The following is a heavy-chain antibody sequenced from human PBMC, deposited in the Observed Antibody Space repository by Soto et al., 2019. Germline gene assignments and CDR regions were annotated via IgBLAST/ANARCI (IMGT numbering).Heavy chain of an antibody. J-gene: IGHJ6*02. CDR3: AGRITMVRGVVYYYYAMDV. V-gene: IGHV1-8*02. CDR2: ISAYNGNT. D-gene: IGHD3-10*01. CDR1: GHTFTSYA. Sequence: ASVKVSCKASGHTFTSYAMHWVRQAPGQGLEWMGWISAYNGNTNYAQKFQGRLTMTRNTSISTAYMELSSLRSEDTAVYYCAGRITMVRGVVYYYYAMDVWGQGTTVTVSS.